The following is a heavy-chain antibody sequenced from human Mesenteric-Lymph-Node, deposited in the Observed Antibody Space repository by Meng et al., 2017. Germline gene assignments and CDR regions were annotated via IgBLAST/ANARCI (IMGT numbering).Heavy chain of an antibody. CDR2: IYPRDSDT. CDR1: GYSFTTYW. CDR3: ARILSYGYFLTHYYGMDV. V-gene: IGHV5-51*01. J-gene: IGHJ6*02. D-gene: IGHD5-18*01. Sequence: GASLKISCEASGYSFTTYWSGWVRQMPGKGLEWVGIIYPRDSDTRYSPSFQGQVTISADKSITTADLQWTSLKASDTAMYYCARILSYGYFLTHYYGMDVWGQGTTVTVSS.